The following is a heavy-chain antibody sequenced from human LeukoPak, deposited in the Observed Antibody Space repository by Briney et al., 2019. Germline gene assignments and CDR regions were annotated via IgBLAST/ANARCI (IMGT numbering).Heavy chain of an antibody. CDR2: IYYSGST. CDR3: ARTFQLWFGELLPSFDY. CDR1: GGSISSSSYY. V-gene: IGHV4-39*07. D-gene: IGHD3-10*01. J-gene: IGHJ4*02. Sequence: SETLSLTCTVSGGSISSSSYYWGWIRQPPGKGLEWIGSIYYSGSTYYNPSLKSRVTISVDTSKNQFSLKLSSVTAADTAVYYCARTFQLWFGELLPSFDYWGQGTLVTVSS.